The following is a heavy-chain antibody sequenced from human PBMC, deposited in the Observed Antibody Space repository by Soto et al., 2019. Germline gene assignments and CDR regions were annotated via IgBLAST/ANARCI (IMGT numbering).Heavy chain of an antibody. V-gene: IGHV3-23*01. Sequence: WGSLRLSCAASGFTFSSYAMSWVLQAPGKGLEWVSAISGSGGSTYYADSVKGRFTISRDNSKNTLYLQMNSLRAEDTAVYYCAKPAVAGDYYYYGMDVWGQGTTVTVSS. CDR2: ISGSGGST. CDR3: AKPAVAGDYYYYGMDV. CDR1: GFTFSSYA. J-gene: IGHJ6*02. D-gene: IGHD6-19*01.